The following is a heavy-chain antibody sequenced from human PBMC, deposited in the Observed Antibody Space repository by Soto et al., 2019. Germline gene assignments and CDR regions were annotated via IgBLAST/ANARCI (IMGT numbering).Heavy chain of an antibody. V-gene: IGHV3-49*04. D-gene: IGHD1-26*01. CDR3: TRDEGGWELLSFYYYYGMDV. CDR1: GFTFGDYA. Sequence: PGGSLRLSCAASGFTFGDYAMSWVRQAPGKGLEWVGFIRSKAYGGTTEYAASVKGRFTISRDDSKSIAYLQMNSLKTEDTAVYYCTRDEGGWELLSFYYYYGMDVWGQGTTVTVSS. CDR2: IRSKAYGGTT. J-gene: IGHJ6*02.